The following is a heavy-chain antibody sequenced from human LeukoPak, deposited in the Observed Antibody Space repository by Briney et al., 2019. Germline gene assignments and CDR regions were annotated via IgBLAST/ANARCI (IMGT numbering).Heavy chain of an antibody. CDR3: ARGLWFGELPPRFDP. D-gene: IGHD3-10*01. CDR1: GGSISSGGYY. V-gene: IGHV4-31*03. CDR2: IYYSGST. Sequence: SETLSLTCTVSGGSISSGGYYWSWIRQHPGKGLEWIGYIYYSGSTYYNPSLKSRVTISVDTSKNQFSLKLSSVTAADTAVYYCARGLWFGELPPRFDPWAREPWSPSPQ. J-gene: IGHJ5*02.